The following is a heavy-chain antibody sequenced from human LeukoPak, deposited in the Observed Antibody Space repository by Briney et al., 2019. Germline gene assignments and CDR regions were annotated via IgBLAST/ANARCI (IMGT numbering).Heavy chain of an antibody. J-gene: IGHJ4*02. Sequence: PSETLSLTCSVSGGSIDKFYWSWLRQSPGRGPEWIGHIFYIGDTNYNPSLKSRVTISIDTSKTHFSLILSSVTAADTAVYYCARDSDGPLNFDFWGQGTLVTVSS. CDR2: IFYIGDT. CDR3: ARDSDGPLNFDF. V-gene: IGHV4-59*01. D-gene: IGHD5-24*01. CDR1: GGSIDKFY.